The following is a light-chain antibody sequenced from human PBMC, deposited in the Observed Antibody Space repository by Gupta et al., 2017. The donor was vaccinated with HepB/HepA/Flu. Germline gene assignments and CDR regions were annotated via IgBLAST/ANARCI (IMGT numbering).Light chain of an antibody. CDR3: QQYNSYWT. V-gene: IGKV1-5*03. CDR1: QSISSW. Sequence: DIQMTQSPSTLSASVGDRVTITCRASQSISSWLAWYQQKPGKAPKLLTYQASSLESGVPSRFSGSGSGTEFTLTISSLQPDDSATYYCQQYNSYWTFGQGTKVEIK. J-gene: IGKJ1*01. CDR2: QAS.